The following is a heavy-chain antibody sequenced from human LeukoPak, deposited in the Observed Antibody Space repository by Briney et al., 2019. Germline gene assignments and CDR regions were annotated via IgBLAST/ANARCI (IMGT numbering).Heavy chain of an antibody. CDR3: AREGTTVTHFDY. V-gene: IGHV4-59*01. CDR1: GGSISGYY. J-gene: IGHJ4*02. D-gene: IGHD4-11*01. Sequence: KASETLSLTCTVSGGSISGYYWSWIRQPPGKGLEWIGYIYSSGSTNYNPSLKSRVTISIDTSKNQFSLKLSSVTAADTAVYYRAREGTTVTHFDYWGQGTLVTVSS. CDR2: IYSSGST.